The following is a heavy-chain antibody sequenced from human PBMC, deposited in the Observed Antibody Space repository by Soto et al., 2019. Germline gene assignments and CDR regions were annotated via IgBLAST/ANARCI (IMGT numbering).Heavy chain of an antibody. Sequence: QVQLQESGPGLVKPSETLSLTCTVSGGSISSYYWSWIRQPPGKGLEWIGYIYYSGSTNYNPSLKSRVTISVDTSKNQFSLKLSSVTAADTAVYYWAREGGTTVTTFTSDAFDIWGQGTMVTVSS. D-gene: IGHD4-17*01. CDR2: IYYSGST. J-gene: IGHJ3*02. CDR3: AREGGTTVTTFTSDAFDI. V-gene: IGHV4-59*01. CDR1: GGSISSYY.